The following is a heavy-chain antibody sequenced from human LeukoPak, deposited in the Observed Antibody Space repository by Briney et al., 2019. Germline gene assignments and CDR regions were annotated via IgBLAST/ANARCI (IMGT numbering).Heavy chain of an antibody. D-gene: IGHD3-22*01. CDR3: ARMGYYYDSSGYYVNFDY. CDR2: ISSSSSYI. V-gene: IGHV3-21*01. CDR1: GFTFSSYS. J-gene: IGHJ4*02. Sequence: GSLRLSCAASGFTFSSYSMNWVRQAPGKGLEWVSSISSSSSYIYYADSVKGRFTISRDNAKNSLYLQMNSLRAEDTAVYYCARMGYYYDSSGYYVNFDYWGQGTLVTVSS.